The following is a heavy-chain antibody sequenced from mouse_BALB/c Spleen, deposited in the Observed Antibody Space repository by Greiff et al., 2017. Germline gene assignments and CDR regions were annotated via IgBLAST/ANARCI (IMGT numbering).Heavy chain of an antibody. CDR2: ISTYYGDA. Sequence: VQLQQSGAELVRPGVSVKISCKGSGYTFTDYAMHWVKQSHAKSLEWIGVISTYYGDASYNQKFKGKATMTVDKSSSTAYMELSSPTSEDSAVYYCARSITTATVYYAMDYWGQGTSVTVSS. CDR1: GYTFTDYA. CDR3: ARSITTATVYYAMDY. D-gene: IGHD1-2*01. J-gene: IGHJ4*01. V-gene: IGHV1S137*01.